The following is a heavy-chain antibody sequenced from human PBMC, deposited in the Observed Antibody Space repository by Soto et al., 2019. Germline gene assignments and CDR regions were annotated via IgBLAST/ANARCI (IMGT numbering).Heavy chain of an antibody. V-gene: IGHV4-4*02. CDR2: IYHSGST. Sequence: SQTLSLTCAVSGGSISSSNWWSWVRQPPGKGREWMGEIYHSGSTNYNPSLKSRATISXXXXXXKXSXKXSXVTPXDTAVYYCASTGYSSSRRDYWGQGTLVT. CDR3: ASTGYSSSRRDY. D-gene: IGHD6-13*01. J-gene: IGHJ4*02. CDR1: GGSISSSNW.